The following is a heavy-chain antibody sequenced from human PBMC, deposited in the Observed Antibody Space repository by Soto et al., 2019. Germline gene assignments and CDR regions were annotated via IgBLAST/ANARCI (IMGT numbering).Heavy chain of an antibody. CDR2: IKQDGSEG. J-gene: IGHJ6*03. Sequence: EVQLVESGGGLVQPGGSLRLSCVASGFTLSSYWMSWVRQAPGKGLEWVGNIKQDGSEGYYVDSVKGRFTMSRDNAKNSLYLQMKTPRAEDTAVYYCALIDIVSGGYKDYYYIEVWGKGTKVTVSS. CDR3: ALIDIVSGGYKDYYYIEV. V-gene: IGHV3-7*01. CDR1: GFTLSSYW. D-gene: IGHD3-10*01.